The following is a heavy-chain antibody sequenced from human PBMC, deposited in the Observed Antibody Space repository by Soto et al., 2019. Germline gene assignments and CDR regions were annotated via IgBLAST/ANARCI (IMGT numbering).Heavy chain of an antibody. CDR3: ARSIAATAGAFDI. Sequence: SETLSLTCTVSGGSISSGGYYWSWIRQHPGKGLEWIGYIYYSGSTYYSPSLKSRVTISVDTSKNQFSLKLSSVTAADTAVYYCARSIAATAGAFDIWGQGTMVTVSS. V-gene: IGHV4-31*03. CDR1: GGSISSGGYY. CDR2: IYYSGST. D-gene: IGHD6-6*01. J-gene: IGHJ3*02.